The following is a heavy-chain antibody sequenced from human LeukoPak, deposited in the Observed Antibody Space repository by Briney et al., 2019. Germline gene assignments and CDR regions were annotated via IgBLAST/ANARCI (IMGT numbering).Heavy chain of an antibody. CDR1: GGSISSNDW. Sequence: SETLSLTCAVSGGSISSNDWWVWVRQPPGTGLEWIGEIYHSGSTFYNPSLKGRVTISLDKSKNQFSLKLNSVTAADTAMYYCASTGTYGSGSYYVWGQGTLVTVSS. CDR2: IYHSGST. J-gene: IGHJ4*02. CDR3: ASTGTYGSGSYYV. D-gene: IGHD3-10*01. V-gene: IGHV4-4*02.